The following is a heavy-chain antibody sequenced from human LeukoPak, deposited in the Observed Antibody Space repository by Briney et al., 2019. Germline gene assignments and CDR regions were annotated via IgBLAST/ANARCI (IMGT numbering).Heavy chain of an antibody. CDR2: IYYSGST. Sequence: SETLSLTCTVSGGSIGSSSYYWGWIRQPPGKGLEWIGSIYYSGSTYDNPSLKSRVTMSVDTSKNQFSLKLNSVTAADTAVYFCTRLLHDSRGYYYFDYWGQGTLATVSS. J-gene: IGHJ4*02. CDR3: TRLLHDSRGYYYFDY. CDR1: GGSIGSSSYY. V-gene: IGHV4-39*01. D-gene: IGHD3-22*01.